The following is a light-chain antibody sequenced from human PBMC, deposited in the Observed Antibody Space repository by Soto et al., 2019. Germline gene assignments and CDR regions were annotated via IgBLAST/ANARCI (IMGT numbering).Light chain of an antibody. CDR2: GAS. CDR1: QSVSAY. Sequence: VMTQSPATLSVSPGESATLPCRASQSVSAYLAWYQQKPGQAPRLLISGASTRATGIPARFSGSGFGTDFTLTITSLQPEDSALYFCQQCNNWPLITFGQGTRLEI. J-gene: IGKJ5*01. V-gene: IGKV3-15*01. CDR3: QQCNNWPLIT.